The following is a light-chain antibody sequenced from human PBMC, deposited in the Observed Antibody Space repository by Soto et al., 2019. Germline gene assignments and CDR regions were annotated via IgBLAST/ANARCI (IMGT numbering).Light chain of an antibody. CDR2: DVT. Sequence: QSALTQPRSVSASPGQSVTISCTGTSSDVGGYDYVSWYQQHPGKAPKVVVYDVTKRPSGVPDRFSGSKSGNTASLTISGLQAEDEADYYCCSYRDTTTVVFGGGTKVTVL. CDR3: CSYRDTTTVV. CDR1: SSDVGGYDY. V-gene: IGLV2-11*01. J-gene: IGLJ2*01.